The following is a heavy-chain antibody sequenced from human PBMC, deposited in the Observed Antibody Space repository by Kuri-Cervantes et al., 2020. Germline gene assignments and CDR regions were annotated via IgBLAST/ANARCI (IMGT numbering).Heavy chain of an antibody. CDR3: ARDVLLWFGELLYRGGMDV. Sequence: ASVKVSCKAAGFIFSNSGISWVRQAPGQGLEWMGWISVYNGDTNYAQKVQGRVTMTTDRSTRTAYMELSSLRSEDTAVYYCARDVLLWFGELLYRGGMDVWGQGTTVTVSS. V-gene: IGHV1-18*01. CDR1: GFIFSNSG. J-gene: IGHJ6*02. D-gene: IGHD3-10*01. CDR2: ISVYNGDT.